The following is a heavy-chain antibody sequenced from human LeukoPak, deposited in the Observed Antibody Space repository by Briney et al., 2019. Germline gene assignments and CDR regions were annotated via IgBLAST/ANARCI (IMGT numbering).Heavy chain of an antibody. V-gene: IGHV3-21*01. CDR2: IGGVTSHR. CDR3: ASDAYCGGDCHPDAFNI. J-gene: IGHJ3*02. CDR1: AANFSTYN. Sequence: PGGSLRLSCTASAANFSTYNLDWVRQAPGKGLEWLASIGGVTSHRNYADSVQGRFTISRDNAKKSVFLQMSNLRVEDTATYYCASDAYCGGDCHPDAFNIWGQGTMVTVSS. D-gene: IGHD2-21*02.